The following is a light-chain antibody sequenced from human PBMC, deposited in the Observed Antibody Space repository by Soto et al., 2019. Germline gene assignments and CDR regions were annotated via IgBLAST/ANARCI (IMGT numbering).Light chain of an antibody. Sequence: AVQLTQSPSSLSASVADRVTITCRASLAITNALAWYQQKPGKAPKLLIYDASSLESGVPSRFSGSGSGTKFALTIRSMQPEDFASYYCQQFNSYPLTFGGGTKVEIK. CDR3: QQFNSYPLT. J-gene: IGKJ4*01. CDR2: DAS. CDR1: LAITNA. V-gene: IGKV1-13*02.